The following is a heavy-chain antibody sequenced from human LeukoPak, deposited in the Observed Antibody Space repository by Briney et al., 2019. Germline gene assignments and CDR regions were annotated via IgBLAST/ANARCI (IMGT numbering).Heavy chain of an antibody. Sequence: GRSLRLSCAASGFTFSSYVMHWVRQAPGKGLEYVSAISNNGDSTYYANSVKDRFTISRDNSKNTLYLQMGSLRAEDMAVYYCARAPYDFWSGYSTSYYYGMDVWGQGTTVTVSS. D-gene: IGHD3-3*01. V-gene: IGHV3-64*01. J-gene: IGHJ6*02. CDR1: GFTFSSYV. CDR3: ARAPYDFWSGYSTSYYYGMDV. CDR2: ISNNGDST.